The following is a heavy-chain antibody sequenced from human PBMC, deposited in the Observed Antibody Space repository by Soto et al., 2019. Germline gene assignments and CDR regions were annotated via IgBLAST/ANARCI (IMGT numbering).Heavy chain of an antibody. J-gene: IGHJ3*02. CDR2: ISAYNGNT. CDR3: ARDSRITMVRGAFDI. CDR1: GYTFTSYG. D-gene: IGHD3-10*01. Sequence: QVQLVQSGAEVKKPGASVKVSCKASGYTFTSYGISWVRQAPGQGLEWMGWISAYNGNTNYAQKLQGRVTMTADTSTSTAYMELMSLRSDDTAVYYCARDSRITMVRGAFDIWGQGTMVTVSS. V-gene: IGHV1-18*01.